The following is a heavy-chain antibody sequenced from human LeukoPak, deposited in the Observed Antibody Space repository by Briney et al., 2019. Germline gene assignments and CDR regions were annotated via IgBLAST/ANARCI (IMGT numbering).Heavy chain of an antibody. J-gene: IGHJ5*02. CDR3: ARDRPGYSSWFDP. CDR2: INSNTGGT. Sequence: ASVKVSCKASGYTFTGYHIHWVRQAPGQGLEWMGWINSNTGGTNYAQKFQGRVTLTRDTSITTAYMEMISLRSDDTAVYYCARDRPGYSSWFDPWGQGTLVTASS. D-gene: IGHD6-19*01. CDR1: GYTFTGYH. V-gene: IGHV1-2*02.